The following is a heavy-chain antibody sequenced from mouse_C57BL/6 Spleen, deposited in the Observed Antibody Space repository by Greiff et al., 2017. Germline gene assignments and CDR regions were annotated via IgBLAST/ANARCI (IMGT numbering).Heavy chain of an antibody. CDR3: ARDYGSSYRFAY. J-gene: IGHJ3*01. V-gene: IGHV5-4*01. CDR2: ISDGGSYT. CDR1: GFTFSSYA. D-gene: IGHD1-1*01. Sequence: DVKLVESGGGLVKPGGSLKLSCAASGFTFSSYAMSWVRQTPGTRLAWVATISDGGSYTYYPDHVKGRFTISRDNAKNNLYLQMSHLKSEDTDMYDCARDYGSSYRFAYWGQGTLVTVSA.